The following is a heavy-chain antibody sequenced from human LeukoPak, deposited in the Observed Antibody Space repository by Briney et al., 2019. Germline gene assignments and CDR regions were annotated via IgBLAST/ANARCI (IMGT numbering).Heavy chain of an antibody. D-gene: IGHD4-11*01. V-gene: IGHV3-21*01. CDR3: ARGYSNYGYAFDI. Sequence: GGSLRLSCAASGFTFSSYSMNWVRRAPGKGLEWVSSISSSSSYIYYVETVKGRFTISRDNARNSLYLQMNSLRAEDTAVYYCARGYSNYGYAFDIWGQGTMVTVSS. CDR2: ISSSSSYI. CDR1: GFTFSSYS. J-gene: IGHJ3*02.